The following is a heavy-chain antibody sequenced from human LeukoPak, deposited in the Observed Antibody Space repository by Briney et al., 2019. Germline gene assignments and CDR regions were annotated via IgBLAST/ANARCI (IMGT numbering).Heavy chain of an antibody. CDR2: MYLSGTT. CDR3: AGLVGRYSSGLYYYYFDY. Sequence: SETLSLTCTVSGGSVSSGSYYWSWIRQPPGKGLEWIGEMYLSGTTHSNPSVKSRVTISIDKSKNQFFLNLSSVTAADTAVYYCAGLVGRYSSGLYYYYFDYWGQGTLVTVSS. CDR1: GGSVSSGSYY. J-gene: IGHJ4*02. V-gene: IGHV4-61*01. D-gene: IGHD3-22*01.